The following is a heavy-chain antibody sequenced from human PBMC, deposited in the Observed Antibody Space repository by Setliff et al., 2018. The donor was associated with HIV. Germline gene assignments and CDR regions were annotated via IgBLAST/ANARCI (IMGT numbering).Heavy chain of an antibody. CDR2: IWYDASKK. Sequence: PGGSLRLSCAASGFTFNCYGMHWVRQAPGKGLEWVALIWYDASKKEYADSVKGRFNILRDDSKKTVDLQMNSLRADDTAVYYCVKDVVKFWSGSGALDFWGPGTLVTVSS. CDR3: VKDVVKFWSGSGALDF. V-gene: IGHV3-33*06. D-gene: IGHD3-3*01. J-gene: IGHJ4*02. CDR1: GFTFNCYG.